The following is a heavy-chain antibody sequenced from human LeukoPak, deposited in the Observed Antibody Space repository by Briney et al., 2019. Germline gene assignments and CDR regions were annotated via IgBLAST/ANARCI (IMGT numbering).Heavy chain of an antibody. D-gene: IGHD3-16*01. CDR1: GFTFSSYW. CDR2: IKQDGSEK. V-gene: IGHV3-7*01. J-gene: IGHJ4*02. Sequence: GGSLRLSCAASGFTFSSYWMSWVRQALGKGLEWVANIKQDGSEKYYVDPVKGRFTISRDNAKNSLYLQMNSLRAEDTAVYYCARDLVELLFDYWGQGTLVTVSS. CDR3: ARDLVELLFDY.